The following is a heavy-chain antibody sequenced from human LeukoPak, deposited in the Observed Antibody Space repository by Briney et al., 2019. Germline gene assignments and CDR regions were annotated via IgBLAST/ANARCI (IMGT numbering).Heavy chain of an antibody. CDR1: GFTVSSNY. CDR3: LGHCDY. J-gene: IGHJ4*02. Sequence: GGSLRLSCAASGFTVSSNYMSCVRQAPGKGLEWVSVIYSGGSTYYADSVKGRFTISRDNSKNTLYLQMISLRAEETVVYYCLGHCDYWGQGTLVTVSS. V-gene: IGHV3-66*01. CDR2: IYSGGST.